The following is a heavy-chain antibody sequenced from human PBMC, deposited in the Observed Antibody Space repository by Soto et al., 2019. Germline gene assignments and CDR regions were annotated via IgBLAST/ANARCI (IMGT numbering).Heavy chain of an antibody. CDR3: TRAGASDWNYVSTSS. CDR2: ISAKSGNT. CDR1: GYTFTTSG. Sequence: QLVQSGAEVKKPGDSVKVSCKASGYTFTTSGFNWVRQAPGQGLEWMGWISAKSGNTNYAQKLQGRVTMTTDTSTSTVYMELKSLTSDDTAIYDCTRAGASDWNYVSTSSWGQVTLVTVSS. D-gene: IGHD1-7*01. J-gene: IGHJ4*02. V-gene: IGHV1-18*04.